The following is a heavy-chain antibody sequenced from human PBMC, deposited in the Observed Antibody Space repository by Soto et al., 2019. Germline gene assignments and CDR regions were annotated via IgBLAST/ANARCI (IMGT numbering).Heavy chain of an antibody. CDR1: GFALSTYW. CDR3: ARDKGYMDV. J-gene: IGHJ6*03. Sequence: GGSLRLSCAASGFALSTYWMTWIRQAPGKGLEWVANIKPDGSDKYYVGSVKGRFTISRDNANNSLYLQMNSLRAEDTAVYYCARDKGYMDVWGKGTTVTVSS. V-gene: IGHV3-7*01. CDR2: IKPDGSDK.